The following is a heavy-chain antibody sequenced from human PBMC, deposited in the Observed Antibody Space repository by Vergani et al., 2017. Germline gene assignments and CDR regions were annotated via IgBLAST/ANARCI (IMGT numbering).Heavy chain of an antibody. CDR1: GYTFTGYY. Sequence: QVQLVQSGAEVKKPGASVKVSCKASGYTFTGYYMHWVRQAPGQGLEWMGWINPNSGGTNDAQKFQGRVTMTRDTSTSADYMERGSLRSDDTAVYYCAGALVAGWELLVSGSTPSAANDYWGQGTLVTVSS. CDR3: AGALVAGWELLVSGSTPSAANDY. CDR2: INPNSGGT. J-gene: IGHJ4*02. V-gene: IGHV1-2*02. D-gene: IGHD1-26*01.